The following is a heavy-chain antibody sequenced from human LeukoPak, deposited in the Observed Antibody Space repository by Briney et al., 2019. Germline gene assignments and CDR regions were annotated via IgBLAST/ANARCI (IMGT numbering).Heavy chain of an antibody. J-gene: IGHJ4*02. CDR1: GFTFSSYG. D-gene: IGHD3-22*01. CDR3: AKVGGGYDSSGYYGFDY. CDR2: ISYDGSNK. Sequence: PGRSLRLSCAASGFTFSSYGMHWVRQAPGKGLEWVAVISYDGSNKYYADSVKGRFTISRDNSKNTLYLKMNSLRAEDTAVYYCAKVGGGYDSSGYYGFDYWGQGTLVTVSS. V-gene: IGHV3-30*18.